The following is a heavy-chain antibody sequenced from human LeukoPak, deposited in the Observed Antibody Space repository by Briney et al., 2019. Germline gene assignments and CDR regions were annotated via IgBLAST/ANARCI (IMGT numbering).Heavy chain of an antibody. J-gene: IGHJ4*02. V-gene: IGHV3-23*01. Sequence: GGSLRLSCAASGFTFSSYAMSWVRQAPGKGLEWVSAISGSTGSTYYADSVKGRFTISRDNSKNTLYLQMKSLRAEDTAVYYCAKDGERGSYSYFDYWGQGTLVTVSS. CDR1: GFTFSSYA. D-gene: IGHD1-26*01. CDR2: ISGSTGST. CDR3: AKDGERGSYSYFDY.